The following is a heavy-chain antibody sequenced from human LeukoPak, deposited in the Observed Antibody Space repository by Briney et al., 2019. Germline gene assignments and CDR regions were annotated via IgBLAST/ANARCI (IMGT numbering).Heavy chain of an antibody. J-gene: IGHJ6*02. D-gene: IGHD5-12*01. CDR2: ISYDGSKK. V-gene: IGHV3-30*04. CDR1: GFTFSSYT. Sequence: GGSLRLSCAASGFTFSSYTMYWVRQAPGKGLEWVTVISYDGSKKYYAESVKGRSTISRDNSKNTVYLQMNSLRTEDTAVYYCARAQPYTSRGSIYYYYYYNMDVWGQGTTVTVSS. CDR3: ARAQPYTSRGSIYYYYYYNMDV.